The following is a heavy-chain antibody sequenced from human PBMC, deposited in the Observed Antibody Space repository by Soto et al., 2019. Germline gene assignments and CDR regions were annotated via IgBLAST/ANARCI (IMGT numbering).Heavy chain of an antibody. CDR3: ARLNTAMPNACYYYGMGV. Sequence: GESLKISCKGSGYSFTSYWIGWVRQMPGKGLEWMGIIYPGGSDTRYSPSFQGQVTISADKSISTAYLQWSSLKASDTAMYYCARLNTAMPNACYYYGMGVWGQGATVTVSS. CDR2: IYPGGSDT. J-gene: IGHJ6*02. V-gene: IGHV5-51*01. D-gene: IGHD5-18*01. CDR1: GYSFTSYW.